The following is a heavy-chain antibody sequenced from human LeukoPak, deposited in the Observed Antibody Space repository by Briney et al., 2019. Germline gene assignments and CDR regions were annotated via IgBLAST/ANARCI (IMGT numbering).Heavy chain of an antibody. D-gene: IGHD2-2*01. CDR1: GFTFSSHS. J-gene: IGHJ4*02. CDR2: ISPSGNYI. CDR3: ARDLSSSTSCYSY. V-gene: IGHV3-21*01. Sequence: PGRSLRLSCAASGFTFSSHSMNWVRQAPGKGLEWVSSISPSGNYIYYADSVEGRFTISRDNAKNSLYLQMNSLRAEDTAVYYCARDLSSSTSCYSYWGQGTLVTVSS.